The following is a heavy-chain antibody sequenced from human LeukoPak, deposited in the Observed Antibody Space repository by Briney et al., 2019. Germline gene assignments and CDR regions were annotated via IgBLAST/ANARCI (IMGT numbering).Heavy chain of an antibody. Sequence: ASVKVSCKASRYTFTSYYMHWVRQAPGQGLEWKGIINPSGGSTSYAQKFQGRVTMTRDTSTSTVYMELSSLRSEDTAVYYCARVHFYGSGSYYNDYWGQGTLVTVSS. CDR1: RYTFTSYY. J-gene: IGHJ4*02. CDR2: INPSGGST. CDR3: ARVHFYGSGSYYNDY. D-gene: IGHD3-10*01. V-gene: IGHV1-46*01.